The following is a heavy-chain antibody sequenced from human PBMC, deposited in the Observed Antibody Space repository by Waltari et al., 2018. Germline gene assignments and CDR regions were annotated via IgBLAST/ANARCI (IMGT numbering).Heavy chain of an antibody. CDR3: ARGEAGYCSGSNCYDEYFQH. V-gene: IGHV1-18*01. Sequence: QVQLVQSGAEVKKPGASVKVSCKTPVISNGITWVRQAPGQGLEWMGWISGYNGNTKYAKKFQGRVTMTSDTSTSTAYMELRSLRSDDTAVYYCARGEAGYCSGSNCYDEYFQHWGQGTLVTVSS. J-gene: IGHJ1*01. D-gene: IGHD2-15*01. CDR1: VISNG. CDR2: ISGYNGNT.